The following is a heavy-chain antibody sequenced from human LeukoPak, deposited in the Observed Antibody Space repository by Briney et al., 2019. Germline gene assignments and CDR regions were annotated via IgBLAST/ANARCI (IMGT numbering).Heavy chain of an antibody. CDR2: IYYSGST. V-gene: IGHV4-59*01. D-gene: IGHD2/OR15-2a*01. Sequence: SETLSLTCTVSGGSISSYYWSWIRQPPGKGLEWIGYIYYSGSTNYIPSLKSRVTISVDTSKNQFSLKLSSETAADTAVYYCARGFLEVQGWFDPWGQGTLVTVSS. CDR1: GGSISSYY. J-gene: IGHJ5*02. CDR3: ARGFLEVQGWFDP.